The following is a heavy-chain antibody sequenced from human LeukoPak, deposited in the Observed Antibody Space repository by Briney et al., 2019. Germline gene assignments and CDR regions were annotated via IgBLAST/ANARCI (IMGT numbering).Heavy chain of an antibody. J-gene: IGHJ3*02. V-gene: IGHV3-11*06. Sequence: GGSLRLSCAASGFTFSDYSMNWIRQAPGKGLEWVSYVTSSSSYTNYADSVKGRLTVSRDNPKNSLYLQMDSLRAEDTAVYYCARDMRGDGFDIWGQGTMVTVSS. D-gene: IGHD2-2*01. CDR2: VTSSSSYT. CDR3: ARDMRGDGFDI. CDR1: GFTFSDYS.